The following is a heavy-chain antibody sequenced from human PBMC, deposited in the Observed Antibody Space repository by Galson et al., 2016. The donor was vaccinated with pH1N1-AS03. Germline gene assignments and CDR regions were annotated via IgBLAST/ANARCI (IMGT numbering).Heavy chain of an antibody. D-gene: IGHD6-19*01. V-gene: IGHV3-30-3*01. CDR1: GFTLSIYS. Sequence: SLRLSCAASGFTLSIYSMHWVRQAPGRGLEWVALISYDGTKKSYADSVRGRFTISRDTSKSTLYLQMNSLRVEDTAVYYCTRGSGSGWYGSYYDYWGQGTLVPVSS. J-gene: IGHJ4*02. CDR2: ISYDGTKK. CDR3: TRGSGSGWYGSYYDY.